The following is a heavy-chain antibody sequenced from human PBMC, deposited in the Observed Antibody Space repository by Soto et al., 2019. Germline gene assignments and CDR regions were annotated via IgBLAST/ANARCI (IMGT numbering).Heavy chain of an antibody. Sequence: EVQLLEAGGGLVQPGGSLRLSCAASGFSFRDYGMSWVRQAPGKGLEWLSAIIGIGDTAYYADSVRGRFTISRDNSKNTLYLQLNDRGAEDTAIYSCAKDYDYGASLPSAYWGQGTLVTVSS. V-gene: IGHV3-23*01. J-gene: IGHJ4*02. CDR3: AKDYDYGASLPSAY. CDR2: IIGIGDTA. D-gene: IGHD4-17*01. CDR1: GFSFRDYG.